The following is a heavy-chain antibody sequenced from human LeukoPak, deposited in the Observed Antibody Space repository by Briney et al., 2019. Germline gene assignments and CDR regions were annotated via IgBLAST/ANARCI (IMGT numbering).Heavy chain of an antibody. CDR2: ISGSGGST. CDR3: TTDPPNYYDSSGYYYERDFDY. J-gene: IGHJ4*02. V-gene: IGHV3-23*01. D-gene: IGHD3-22*01. Sequence: PGGSLRLSCAASGFTFSSYAMSWVRQAPGKGLEWVSAISGSGGSTYYADSVKGRFTISRDNSKNTLYLQMNSLRAEDTAVYYCTTDPPNYYDSSGYYYERDFDYWGQGTLVTVSS. CDR1: GFTFSSYA.